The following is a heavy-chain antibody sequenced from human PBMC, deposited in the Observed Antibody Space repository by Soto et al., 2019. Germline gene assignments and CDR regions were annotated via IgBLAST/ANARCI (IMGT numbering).Heavy chain of an antibody. J-gene: IGHJ6*02. D-gene: IGHD3-22*01. CDR2: IIPIFGTE. CDR3: ARVYDSSGYTHYYYGMDV. Sequence: QVQLVQSGAEVKKPGSSVKVSCKASGGTFSSYAISWVRQAPGQGLEWMGGIIPIFGTENYAQKFQGRVTIPADDSTSTAYMELSSLRSEDTAVYYCARVYDSSGYTHYYYGMDVWGQGTTVTVSS. CDR1: GGTFSSYA. V-gene: IGHV1-69*01.